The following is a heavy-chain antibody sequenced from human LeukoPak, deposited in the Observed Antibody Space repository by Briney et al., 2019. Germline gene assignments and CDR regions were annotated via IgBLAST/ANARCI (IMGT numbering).Heavy chain of an antibody. J-gene: IGHJ4*02. CDR2: INPNSGGT. D-gene: IGHD3-22*01. V-gene: IGHV1-2*02. Sequence: GASVKVSCKASGGTFSSYAISWVRQAPGQGLEWMGWINPNSGGTNYAQKFQGRVTMTRDTSISTAYMELSRLRSDDTAVYYCARAPGSYYDSSGYYYPDYWGQGTLVTVSS. CDR3: ARAPGSYYDSSGYYYPDY. CDR1: GGTFSSYA.